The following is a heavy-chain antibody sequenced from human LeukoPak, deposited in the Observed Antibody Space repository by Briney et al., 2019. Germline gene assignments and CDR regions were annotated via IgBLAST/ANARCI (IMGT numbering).Heavy chain of an antibody. V-gene: IGHV1-2*02. CDR3: ASGVYHDSSGYYGDAFDI. Sequence: ASVKVSCKASGYTFTGYYMHWVRQAPGQGLEWMGWINPNSGGTNYAQKFQGRVTMTRDTSISTAYMELSRLRSDDTAVYYCASGVYHDSSGYYGDAFDIWGQGTMVTASS. CDR1: GYTFTGYY. CDR2: INPNSGGT. J-gene: IGHJ3*02. D-gene: IGHD3-22*01.